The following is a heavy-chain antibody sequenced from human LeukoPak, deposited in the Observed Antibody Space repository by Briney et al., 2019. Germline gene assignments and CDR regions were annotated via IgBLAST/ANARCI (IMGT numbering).Heavy chain of an antibody. V-gene: IGHV3-66*01. CDR1: GFTVSGNY. J-gene: IGHJ3*02. D-gene: IGHD3-10*01. CDR3: ARYDSESGAFDI. CDR2: IYSDGST. Sequence: PGGSLRLSCAASGFTVSGNYMSWVRQAPGKGLEWVLVIYSDGSTHYADSVKGRFTISRDNSKNTLYLQMNSLRAEDTTVYYCARYDSESGAFDIWGQGTMVTVSS.